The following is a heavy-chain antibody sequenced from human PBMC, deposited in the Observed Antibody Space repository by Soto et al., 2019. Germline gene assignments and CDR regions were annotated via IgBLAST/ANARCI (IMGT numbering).Heavy chain of an antibody. D-gene: IGHD3-16*01. CDR2: IIPIFGTA. J-gene: IGHJ6*02. V-gene: IGHV1-69*13. Sequence: SVKVSCKASGGTFSSYAISWVRQAPGQGLEWMGGIIPIFGTANYAQKFQGRVTITADESTSTAYMELSSLRSEDTAVYYWAREGVRGMDVWGQGTTVTVSS. CDR1: GGTFSSYA. CDR3: AREGVRGMDV.